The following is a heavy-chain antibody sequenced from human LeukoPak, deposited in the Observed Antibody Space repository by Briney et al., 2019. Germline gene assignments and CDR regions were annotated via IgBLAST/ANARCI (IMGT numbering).Heavy chain of an antibody. J-gene: IGHJ4*02. CDR2: ISYDGSNK. D-gene: IGHD3-10*01. CDR1: GFTFFSYG. Sequence: GRSLRLSCAASGFTFFSYGMHWVRQAPGKGLEWVAVISYDGSNKYYADSVKGRCTISRDNSRNTLYLRMNSLRVDDAAVYYCAKARGAVLSNFDYRGQGTLVTVSS. CDR3: AKARGAVLSNFDY. V-gene: IGHV3-30*18.